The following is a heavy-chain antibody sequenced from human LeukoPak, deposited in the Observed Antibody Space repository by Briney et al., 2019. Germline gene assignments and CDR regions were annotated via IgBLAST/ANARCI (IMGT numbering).Heavy chain of an antibody. Sequence: SETLSLTCAVYGGSFSGCYWSWIRQPPGKGLEWIGEINHSGSTNYNPSLKSRVTISVGTSKNQFSLKLSSVTAADTAVYYCARRTPPRGYCSGGSCYRGLDFDYWGQGTLVTVSS. J-gene: IGHJ4*02. CDR2: INHSGST. D-gene: IGHD2-15*01. CDR1: GGSFSGCY. CDR3: ARRTPPRGYCSGGSCYRGLDFDY. V-gene: IGHV4-34*01.